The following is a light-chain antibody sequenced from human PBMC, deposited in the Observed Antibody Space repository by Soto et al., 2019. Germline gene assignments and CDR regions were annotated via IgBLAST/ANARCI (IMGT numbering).Light chain of an antibody. V-gene: IGKV3-20*01. CDR2: SAS. J-gene: IGKJ4*02. CDR1: QSFSSDY. CDR3: QQYGSSPLT. Sequence: EIVLTQSPGTLSLSAGERATLSCRASQSFSSDYLAWFQQKPGQAPRLLIYSASSRASGIPDRFSGSGSGTDFTLTISSLEPEDFAVYFCQQYGSSPLTFGGGTRVEIK.